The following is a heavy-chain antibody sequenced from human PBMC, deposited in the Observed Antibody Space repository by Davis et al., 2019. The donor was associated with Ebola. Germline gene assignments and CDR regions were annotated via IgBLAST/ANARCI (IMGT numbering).Heavy chain of an antibody. V-gene: IGHV3-74*01. J-gene: IGHJ6*02. CDR3: ARMLLWFGEPTSEYAYYYYGMDV. Sequence: GESLKISCAASGFTFSSYWMHWVRQAPGKGLVWVSRINRDESGITYADSVKGRFTISRDNAKNTLYLQMNSLRAEDTAVYYCARMLLWFGEPTSEYAYYYYGMDVWGQGTTVTVSS. CDR1: GFTFSSYW. D-gene: IGHD3-10*01. CDR2: INRDESGI.